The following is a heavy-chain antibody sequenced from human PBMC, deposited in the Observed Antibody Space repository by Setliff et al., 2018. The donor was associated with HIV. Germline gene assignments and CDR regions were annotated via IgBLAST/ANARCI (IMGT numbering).Heavy chain of an antibody. V-gene: IGHV3-23*03. J-gene: IGHJ3*02. Sequence: PGGSLRLSCAASGFTFSSYAMTWVRQAPGKGLEWVSVIYRGGSSTYYADSVKGRFTISRDNSKNTLYLQMNSLRAEDTAVYYCAKAYGGDSLKDGSDIWGQGTMVTVSS. D-gene: IGHD2-21*02. CDR3: AKAYGGDSLKDGSDI. CDR2: IYRGGSST. CDR1: GFTFSSYA.